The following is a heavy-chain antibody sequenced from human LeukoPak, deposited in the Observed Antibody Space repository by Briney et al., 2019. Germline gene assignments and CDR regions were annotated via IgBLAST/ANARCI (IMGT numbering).Heavy chain of an antibody. CDR2: INAGNGNT. Sequence: GASVKVSCKASGYTFTSYAMHWVRQAPGQRLEWMGWINAGNGNTKYSQKFQGRVTITRDTSASTAYMELSSLRSEDTAVYYCAREPGTMVRGNILWGQGTLVTVSS. CDR3: AREPGTMVRGNIL. CDR1: GYTFTSYA. J-gene: IGHJ4*02. V-gene: IGHV1-3*01. D-gene: IGHD3-10*01.